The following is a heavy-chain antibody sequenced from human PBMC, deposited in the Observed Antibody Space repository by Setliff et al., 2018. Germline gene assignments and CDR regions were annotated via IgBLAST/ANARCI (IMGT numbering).Heavy chain of an antibody. J-gene: IGHJ4*02. D-gene: IGHD1-1*01. Sequence: PGGSLRLSCAASGFTFSSYAMSWVRQPPGKGLEWIGRIYYRGDTYYNPSLKGRLTISVDTAQNQFSLRLTSVTAADTAVYYCARTGTYRYFDYWGQGALVTVSS. CDR1: GFTFSSYA. CDR2: IYYRGDT. V-gene: IGHV4-39*01. CDR3: ARTGTYRYFDY.